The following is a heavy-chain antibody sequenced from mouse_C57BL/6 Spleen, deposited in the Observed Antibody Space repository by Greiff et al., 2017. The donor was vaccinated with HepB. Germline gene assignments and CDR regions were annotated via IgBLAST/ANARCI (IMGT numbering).Heavy chain of an antibody. Sequence: VQLQQPGAELVRPGSSVKLSCKASGYTFTSYWMDWVKQRPGQGLEWIGNIYPSESETHYNQKFKDKATLTVDKSSSTAYMQLSSLTSEDSAVYYCARIWDVDYFDYWGQGTTLTVSS. J-gene: IGHJ2*01. D-gene: IGHD4-1*01. CDR3: ARIWDVDYFDY. CDR2: IYPSESET. V-gene: IGHV1-61*01. CDR1: GYTFTSYW.